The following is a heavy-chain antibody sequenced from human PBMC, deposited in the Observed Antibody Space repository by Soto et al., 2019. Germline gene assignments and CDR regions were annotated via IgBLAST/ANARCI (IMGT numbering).Heavy chain of an antibody. D-gene: IGHD5-12*01. CDR3: ARGQEGIVATH. CDR1: GGSLTGYY. CDR2: VKDGGST. J-gene: IGHJ4*02. Sequence: QVQLQQWGAGLLKPSETLSLTRTVNGGSLTGYYWSWIRQPPGKGLEWIGEVKDGGSTNYSPSLRGRGSISADTSKNHFSLRLNSVTAADTAVYFCARGQEGIVATHWDQGALVTVSS. V-gene: IGHV4-34*01.